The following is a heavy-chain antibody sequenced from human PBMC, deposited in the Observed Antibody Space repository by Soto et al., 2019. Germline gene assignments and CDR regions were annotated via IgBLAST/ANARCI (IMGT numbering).Heavy chain of an antibody. J-gene: IGHJ4*02. CDR3: AKDTIFGVVSPDY. Sequence: GGSLRLSCAASGFTFSSYGMHWVRQAPGKGLEWVAVISYDGSNKYYADSVKGRFTISRDNSKNTLYLQMNSLRAEDTAVYYCAKDTIFGVVSPDYWGQGTLVTVSS. V-gene: IGHV3-30*18. CDR2: ISYDGSNK. D-gene: IGHD3-3*01. CDR1: GFTFSSYG.